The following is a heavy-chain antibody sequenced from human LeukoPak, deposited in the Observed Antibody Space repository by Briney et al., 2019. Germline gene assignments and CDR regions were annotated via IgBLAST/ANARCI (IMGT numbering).Heavy chain of an antibody. CDR1: GFTFSSYV. CDR2: ISYDGSNE. J-gene: IGHJ4*02. CDR3: ARELHYDSSGSPLGY. D-gene: IGHD3-22*01. Sequence: PGGSLRLSCAASGFTFSSYVMHWVRQAPGKGLEWVAIISYDGSNEYYADSVKGRFTISRDNAKNSLYLQMNSLRAEDTAVYYCARELHYDSSGSPLGYWGQGTLVTVSS. V-gene: IGHV3-30*04.